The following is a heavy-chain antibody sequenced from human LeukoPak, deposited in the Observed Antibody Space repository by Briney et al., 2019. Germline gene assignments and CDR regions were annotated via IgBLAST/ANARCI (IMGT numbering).Heavy chain of an antibody. CDR1: GFTFSRYW. CDR2: IKQDGSET. Sequence: GGSLRLSRAVSGFTFSRYWLSWVRQAPGKGLEWVANIKQDGSETYYVDSVKGRFTISRDNAKNSLYLQMNSLRAEDTAVYYCARDSNWGSDCWGQGTLVTVSS. CDR3: ARDSNWGSDC. D-gene: IGHD7-27*01. J-gene: IGHJ4*02. V-gene: IGHV3-7*04.